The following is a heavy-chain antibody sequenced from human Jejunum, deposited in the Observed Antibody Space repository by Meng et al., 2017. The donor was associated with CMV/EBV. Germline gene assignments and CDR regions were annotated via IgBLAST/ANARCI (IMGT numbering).Heavy chain of an antibody. CDR2: LYRDGSS. CDR3: ARGDNWNDWVWGAFDV. Sequence: GLTVRTNDMNWVRQAPGKGLEWVSVLYRDGSSDYAASVKGRFTISRDDSKNTLYLQMNSLRPDDTAVYYCARGDNWNDWVWGAFDVWGQGTLVTVSS. J-gene: IGHJ3*01. D-gene: IGHD1-20*01. V-gene: IGHV3-66*02. CDR1: GLTVRTND.